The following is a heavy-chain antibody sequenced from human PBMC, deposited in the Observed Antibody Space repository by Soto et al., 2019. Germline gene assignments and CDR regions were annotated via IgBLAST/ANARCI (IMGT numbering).Heavy chain of an antibody. V-gene: IGHV2-5*02. CDR2: IDWDDDK. D-gene: IGHD2-8*02. Sequence: QITLKESGPTLVKPTQTLTLTCTFSGFSLSTSGVGVGWVRQPPGKALEWLALIDWDDDKRYSPSKKSRLTTTKDSSNNQLVVTMTNMDPVDTAAYYCRLHEYCEGFDYWGQGTLVTVSS. CDR3: RLHEYCEGFDY. J-gene: IGHJ4*02. CDR1: GFSLSTSGVG.